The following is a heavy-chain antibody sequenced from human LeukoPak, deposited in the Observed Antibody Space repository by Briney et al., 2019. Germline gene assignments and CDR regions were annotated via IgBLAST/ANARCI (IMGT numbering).Heavy chain of an antibody. V-gene: IGHV1-18*04. J-gene: IGHJ4*02. Sequence: ASVKVSCKASGYTFTSYGISWVRQAPGQGLEWMGWITPYNGNKNYAQKLQGRVTMTTDTSTTTAYMEVRSLRSDDTAVYYCARDSRNHYVDYWGQGTLVTVSS. CDR1: GYTFTSYG. D-gene: IGHD3-16*01. CDR2: ITPYNGNK. CDR3: ARDSRNHYVDY.